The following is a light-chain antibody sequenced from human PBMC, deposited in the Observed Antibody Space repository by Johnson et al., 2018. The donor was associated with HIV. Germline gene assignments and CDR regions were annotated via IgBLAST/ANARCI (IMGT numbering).Light chain of an antibody. Sequence: QLVLSQPPSVSAAPGQKVTISCFGSDSNIGNNYVSWYQQLPGTAHKLLIYENNKRPSGIPDRFSGSKSGTSATLGITGLQSGDEADYYCGTWDSSLSAYVFGTGTKVTVL. J-gene: IGLJ1*01. CDR1: DSNIGNNY. CDR3: GTWDSSLSAYV. CDR2: ENN. V-gene: IGLV1-51*02.